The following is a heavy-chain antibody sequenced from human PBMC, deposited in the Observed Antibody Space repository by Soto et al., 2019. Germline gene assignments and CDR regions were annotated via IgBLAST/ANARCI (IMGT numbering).Heavy chain of an antibody. CDR3: LRDQRHWNEFADQ. Sequence: EVQLVESGGDVVQPGGSLRLSCAASGFAFGSYWMHWVRQAPGKGLVWVSRISQDGTIATQADSVKGRFTISRDNAKNTLYLQMNSLRADDTAVYYCLRDQRHWNEFADQWGQGTLVTVSS. J-gene: IGHJ4*02. V-gene: IGHV3-74*01. CDR1: GFAFGSYW. CDR2: ISQDGTIA. D-gene: IGHD1-1*01.